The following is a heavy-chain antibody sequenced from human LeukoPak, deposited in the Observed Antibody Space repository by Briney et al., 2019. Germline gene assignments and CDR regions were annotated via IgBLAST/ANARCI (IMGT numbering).Heavy chain of an antibody. Sequence: ASVKVSCKASGYTFTGYYMHWVRQAPGQGLEWMGWINPNSGGTNYAQKFQGRVTMTRDTSISTAYMELSRLRSDDTAVYYCARNEVADPYNWFDPWGQGTLVTVSS. J-gene: IGHJ5*02. CDR3: ARNEVADPYNWFDP. D-gene: IGHD2-15*01. CDR1: GYTFTGYY. V-gene: IGHV1-2*02. CDR2: INPNSGGT.